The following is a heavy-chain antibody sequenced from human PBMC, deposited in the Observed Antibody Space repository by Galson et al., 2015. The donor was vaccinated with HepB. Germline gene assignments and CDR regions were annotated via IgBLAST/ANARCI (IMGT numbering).Heavy chain of an antibody. CDR1: GFTFSSYS. D-gene: IGHD6-13*01. CDR2: ISSSSSYI. V-gene: IGHV3-21*01. J-gene: IGHJ4*02. Sequence: SLRLSCAASGFTFSSYSMNWVRQAPGKGLEWVSSISSSSSYIYYADSVKGRFTISRDNAKNSLYLQMNSLRAEDTAVYYCAFIAAAGTIRPQVDYWGQGTLVTVSS. CDR3: AFIAAAGTIRPQVDY.